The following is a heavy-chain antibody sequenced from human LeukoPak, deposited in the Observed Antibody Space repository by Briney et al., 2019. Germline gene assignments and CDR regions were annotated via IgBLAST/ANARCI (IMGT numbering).Heavy chain of an antibody. CDR2: INPNSGGT. Sequence: GASVKVCCKAAGYTFTGYYMHWVRQAPGQGLEWMGWINPNSGGTNYAQKFQGWVTMTRDTSISTAYMELSRLRSDDTAVYYCARGDSSSWGWFDPWGQGTLVTVSS. CDR1: GYTFTGYY. V-gene: IGHV1-2*04. D-gene: IGHD6-13*01. J-gene: IGHJ5*02. CDR3: ARGDSSSWGWFDP.